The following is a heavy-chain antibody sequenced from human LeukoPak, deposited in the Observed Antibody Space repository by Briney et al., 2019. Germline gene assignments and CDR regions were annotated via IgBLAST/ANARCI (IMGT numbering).Heavy chain of an antibody. D-gene: IGHD2/OR15-2a*01. CDR2: IYPGDSDT. CDR1: GYSFTSYW. J-gene: IGHJ6*02. Sequence: GESLKISCKGSGYSFTSYWIGWVRQMPGKGLEWMEIIYPGDSDTRYSPSFQGQVTISADKSISTAYLQWSSLKASDTAMYYCARLVGLFNNYYYGMDVWGQGTTVTVSS. V-gene: IGHV5-51*01. CDR3: ARLVGLFNNYYYGMDV.